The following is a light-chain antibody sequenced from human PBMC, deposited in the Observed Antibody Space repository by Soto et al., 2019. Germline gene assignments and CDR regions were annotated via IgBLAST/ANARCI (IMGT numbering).Light chain of an antibody. CDR2: GAS. V-gene: IGKV3-20*01. CDR1: QSVSSSY. CDR3: QQYGSSPWT. Sequence: EIELTQCPGTLSLSPGERATLSCRASQSVSSSYLAWYQQKPGQAPRPLIYGASSRAIGIPDRFSGSGSGTDFTLTISRLEPEDFAVYYCQQYGSSPWTFGQGTKVDIK. J-gene: IGKJ1*01.